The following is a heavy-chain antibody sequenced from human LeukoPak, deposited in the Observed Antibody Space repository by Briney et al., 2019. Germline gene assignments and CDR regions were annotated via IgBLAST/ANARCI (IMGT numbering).Heavy chain of an antibody. CDR1: GGSISSYY. CDR3: ARGPPYARFDY. CDR2: IYYSGST. V-gene: IGHV4-59*08. Sequence: SETLSLTCTVSGGSISSYYWSWIRQPPGKGLEWIGYIYYSGSTNYNPSLKSRVTISVDTSKNQFSLKLSSVTAADTAVYYCARGPPYARFDYWGQRTLVTVSS. J-gene: IGHJ4*02.